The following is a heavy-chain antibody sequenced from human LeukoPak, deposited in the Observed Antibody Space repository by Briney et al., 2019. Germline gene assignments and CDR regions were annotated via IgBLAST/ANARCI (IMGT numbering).Heavy chain of an antibody. CDR3: ARDLGFGELVEGFDY. Sequence: HPGGSLRLSCAASGFTFSSYAMHWVRQAPGKGLEWVAVISYDGSNKYYADSVKGRFTISRDNSKNSLYLQMNSLRAEDTAVYYCARDLGFGELVEGFDYWGQGTLVTVSS. CDR1: GFTFSSYA. V-gene: IGHV3-30*04. CDR2: ISYDGSNK. J-gene: IGHJ4*02. D-gene: IGHD3-10*01.